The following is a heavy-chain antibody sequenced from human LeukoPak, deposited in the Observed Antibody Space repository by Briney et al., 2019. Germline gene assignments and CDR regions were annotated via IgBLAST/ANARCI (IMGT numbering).Heavy chain of an antibody. CDR1: GSSISSGSYY. J-gene: IGHJ4*02. Sequence: PSETLSLTCTVSGSSISSGSYYWSWIRQPAGKGLEWIGRICTSRSTNYNPSLKSRVTISVDTSKNQFSLKLSSVTAADTAVYYCARSERGYFLFDYWGQGTLVTVSS. CDR2: ICTSRST. CDR3: ARSERGYFLFDY. V-gene: IGHV4-61*02. D-gene: IGHD2/OR15-2a*01.